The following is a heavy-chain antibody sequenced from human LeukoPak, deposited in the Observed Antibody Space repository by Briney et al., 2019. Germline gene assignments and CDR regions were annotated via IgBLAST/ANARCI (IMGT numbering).Heavy chain of an antibody. D-gene: IGHD3-22*01. J-gene: IGHJ4*02. CDR1: GFTFSSYA. V-gene: IGHV3-23*01. Sequence: GGSLRLSCAASGFTFSSYAMSWARQAPGKGLEWVSAISGSGGSTYYADSVKGRFTISRDNSKNTLYLQMNSLRAEDTAVYYCAKGNPLTYYYDSSGYPGLDYWGQGTLVTVSS. CDR2: ISGSGGST. CDR3: AKGNPLTYYYDSSGYPGLDY.